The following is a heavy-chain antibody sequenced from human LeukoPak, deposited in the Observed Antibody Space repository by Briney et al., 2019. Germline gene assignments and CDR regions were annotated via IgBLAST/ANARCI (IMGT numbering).Heavy chain of an antibody. CDR2: ISWNSGSI. J-gene: IGHJ3*02. CDR3: AKVASSGSYLDAFDI. V-gene: IGHV3-9*01. D-gene: IGHD3-10*01. Sequence: GRSLRLSCAASGFTFDDYAMHWVRQAPGKGLEWVSGISWNSGSIGYADSVKGRFTISRDNAKNSLYLQMNSLRAEDTALCYCAKVASSGSYLDAFDIWGQGTMVTVSS. CDR1: GFTFDDYA.